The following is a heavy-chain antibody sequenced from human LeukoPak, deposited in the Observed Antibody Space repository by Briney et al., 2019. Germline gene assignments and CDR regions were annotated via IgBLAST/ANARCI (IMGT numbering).Heavy chain of an antibody. CDR2: FYSGGST. Sequence: GGSLRLSCAASGFTVSSHYINWVRQAPGKGLEWASVFYSGGSTFYADSVKGRFTMSRDDSKNTLDLQMNSLRDDDTAVYYCASGFNFGRFENWGQGTLVTVSS. V-gene: IGHV3-53*01. CDR3: ASGFNFGRFEN. D-gene: IGHD5-18*01. J-gene: IGHJ4*02. CDR1: GFTVSSHY.